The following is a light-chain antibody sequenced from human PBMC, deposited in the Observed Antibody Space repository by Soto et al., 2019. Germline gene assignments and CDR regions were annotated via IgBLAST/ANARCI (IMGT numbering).Light chain of an antibody. CDR2: GAS. CDR1: QDIRSS. CDR3: QEDSSWLLS. Sequence: GMTKTQDTLSVSPVETVTLSCMASQDIRSSLAWYQQKPGQAPRLLIYGASIRATGVPATFSGSGSGTEFTLSISSLQSEHLGVYYCQEDSSWLLSFGGVGKVDIK. J-gene: IGKJ4*01. V-gene: IGKV3-15*01.